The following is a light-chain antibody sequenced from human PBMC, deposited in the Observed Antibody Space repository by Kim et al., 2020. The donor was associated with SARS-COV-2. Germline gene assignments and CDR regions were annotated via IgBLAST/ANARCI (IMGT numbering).Light chain of an antibody. CDR2: TAS. V-gene: IGKV1-39*01. Sequence: ASLGDRVTITCRASQSINSYLNWYQQKPGKAPKVLIYTASSLQSGVPSRFGGSGSGTDFTLTISSLQPEDFATYYCQQTFSIPYTFGQGTKLEI. CDR1: QSINSY. CDR3: QQTFSIPYT. J-gene: IGKJ2*01.